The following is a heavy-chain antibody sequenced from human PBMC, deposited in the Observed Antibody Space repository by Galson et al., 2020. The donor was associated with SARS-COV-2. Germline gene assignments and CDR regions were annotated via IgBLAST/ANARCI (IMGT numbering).Heavy chain of an antibody. CDR1: GFNLRSYG. Sequence: GGSLRLSCEVSGFNLRSYGMNWVRQAPGKGLEWVGVSSYDGKNNHYADSVKGRFTISRDTVKNTLYLQMDSLRAEDSAVYYCVKDQTGYGEALEYWGQGTLVTVSS. V-gene: IGHV3-30*18. CDR3: VKDQTGYGEALEY. D-gene: IGHD5-12*01. CDR2: SSYDGKNN. J-gene: IGHJ4*02.